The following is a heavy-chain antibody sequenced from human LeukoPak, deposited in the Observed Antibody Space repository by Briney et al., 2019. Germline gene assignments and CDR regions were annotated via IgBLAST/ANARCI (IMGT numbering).Heavy chain of an antibody. D-gene: IGHD3-3*01. V-gene: IGHV3-30*18. CDR1: GFTFSSYG. CDR2: ISYDGSNK. J-gene: IGHJ6*02. Sequence: PGRSLRLSGAASGFTFSSYGMHWVRQAPGKGLEWVAVISYDGSNKYYADSVKGRFTISRDNSKNTLYLQMNSLRAEDTAVYYCAKDELRFLEWLSRMDVWGQGTTVTVSS. CDR3: AKDELRFLEWLSRMDV.